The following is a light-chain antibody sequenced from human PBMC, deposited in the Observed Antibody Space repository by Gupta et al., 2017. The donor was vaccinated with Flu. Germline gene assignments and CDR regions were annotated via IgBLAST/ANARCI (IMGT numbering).Light chain of an antibody. CDR3: QQNYSTPWT. CDR2: AAS. J-gene: IGKJ1*01. Sequence: DITMTQSPSSLSASVGDRVTITCRASQSISSSVNWYQQKPGKAPKLLIYAASSLQSGVPSRCGGSGAGTDFTLTISSLQPEVFASYYCQQNYSTPWTFGQGTKVEVK. V-gene: IGKV1-39*01. CDR1: QSISSS.